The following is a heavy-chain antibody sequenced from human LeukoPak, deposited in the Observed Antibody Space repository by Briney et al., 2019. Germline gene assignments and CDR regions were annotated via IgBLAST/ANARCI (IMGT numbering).Heavy chain of an antibody. CDR1: GFTFSRYW. J-gene: IGHJ4*02. Sequence: GGSLRLSCAASGFTFSRYWMSWVRQVPGEGLVWVSRINEDGSITNYADSVKGRFSISRDNAKNTLYLQMNSLRAEDTAVYYCGRDLGGRSGYWGQGTLVTVSS. CDR3: GRDLGGRSGY. CDR2: INEDGSIT. D-gene: IGHD1-26*01. V-gene: IGHV3-74*01.